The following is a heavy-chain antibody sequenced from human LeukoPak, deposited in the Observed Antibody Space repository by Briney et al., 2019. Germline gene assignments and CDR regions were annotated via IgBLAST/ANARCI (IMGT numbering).Heavy chain of an antibody. D-gene: IGHD2-2*02. CDR1: GYTFTSYG. Sequence: GASVTVSFKASGYTFTSYGISWVRQAPGQGLEWMGWISAYNGNTNYAQKLQGRVTMTTDTSTSTAYMELRSLRSDDTAVYYCARSKGGAYCSSTSCYTGGNWFDPWGQGTLVTVSS. J-gene: IGHJ5*02. V-gene: IGHV1-18*01. CDR3: ARSKGGAYCSSTSCYTGGNWFDP. CDR2: ISAYNGNT.